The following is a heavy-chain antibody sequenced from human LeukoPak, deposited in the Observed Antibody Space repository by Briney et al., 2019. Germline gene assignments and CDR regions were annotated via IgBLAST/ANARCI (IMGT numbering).Heavy chain of an antibody. D-gene: IGHD2-15*01. CDR3: TRDRGGSPTDVFDY. J-gene: IGHJ4*02. CDR2: ITDVGDI. Sequence: GSLRLSCAASGLTFGKSALTWVRQAPGKGLEWVSTITDVGDIFYTYSVRGRFTISRDNSKNTVYMQMDGLRAEDTAVYYCTRDRGGSPTDVFDYWGQGTLVTVSS. V-gene: IGHV3-23*01. CDR1: GLTFGKSA.